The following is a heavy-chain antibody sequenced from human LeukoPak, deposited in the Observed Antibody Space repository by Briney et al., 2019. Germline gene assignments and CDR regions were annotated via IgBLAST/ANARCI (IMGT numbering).Heavy chain of an antibody. V-gene: IGHV3-9*01. Sequence: GRSLRLSCAASGFTFENDAMHWVRQAPGRGLEWVSSVSWNSGNIAYADSVKGRFSSSRDNAKNSLYLQMSSLRPEDTALYYCAKGPGSQLNKRYFDFWGQGTLVIVSS. CDR1: GFTFENDA. J-gene: IGHJ4*02. D-gene: IGHD5-24*01. CDR2: VSWNSGNI. CDR3: AKGPGSQLNKRYFDF.